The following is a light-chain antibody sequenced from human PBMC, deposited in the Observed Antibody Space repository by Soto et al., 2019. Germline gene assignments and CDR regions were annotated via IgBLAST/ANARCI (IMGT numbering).Light chain of an antibody. CDR1: QSISRR. CDR3: QQYSHYWT. J-gene: IGKJ1*01. V-gene: IGKV1-5*01. Sequence: DIQMTQSPSTLSASVGDRVTITCRASQSISRRLAWYQQKPGKATTPLVYDASSLESGVPSRFSSSGSGKEFPLIISRLQHDDFTSYYCQQYSHYWTFGQGTKVEIK. CDR2: DAS.